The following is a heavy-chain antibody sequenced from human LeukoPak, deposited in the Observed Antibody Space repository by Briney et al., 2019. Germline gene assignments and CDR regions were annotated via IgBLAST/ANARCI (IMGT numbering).Heavy chain of an antibody. Sequence: PSGTLSLTCAVSGGSISSSNWWSWVRQPPGKGLEWIGEIYHSGSTNYNPSLKSRVTISVDKSKNQFSLKLSSVTAADTAVYYCARVRIGDWNYDHFDYWGQGTLVTVSS. J-gene: IGHJ4*02. CDR2: IYHSGST. D-gene: IGHD1-7*01. CDR3: ARVRIGDWNYDHFDY. CDR1: GGSISSSNW. V-gene: IGHV4-4*02.